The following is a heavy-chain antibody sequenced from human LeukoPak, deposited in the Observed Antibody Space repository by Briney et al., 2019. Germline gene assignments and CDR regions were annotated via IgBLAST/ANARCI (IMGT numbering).Heavy chain of an antibody. J-gene: IGHJ6*02. CDR3: ARGTTVIIYGMDV. D-gene: IGHD4-11*01. Sequence: SETLSLTCTVSGGSISSYYWSWIRQPPGKGLEWIGYIYYSGSTNYNPSLKSRVTISVDTSKNQFSLKLSSVTAADTAVYYCARGTTVIIYGMDVWGQGTTVTVSS. CDR1: GGSISSYY. CDR2: IYYSGST. V-gene: IGHV4-59*01.